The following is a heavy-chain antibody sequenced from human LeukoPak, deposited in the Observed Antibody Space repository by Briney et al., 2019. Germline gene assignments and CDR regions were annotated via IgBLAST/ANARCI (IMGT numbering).Heavy chain of an antibody. CDR2: IIPILGIA. D-gene: IGHD3-22*01. Sequence: SVKVSCKASGGTFSSYAISWVRQAPGQGLEWMGRIIPILGIANYAHKFQGRVTITADKSTSTAYMELSSLRSEDTAVYYCASGIVVVSYYFDYWGQGTLVTVSS. CDR1: GGTFSSYA. J-gene: IGHJ4*02. V-gene: IGHV1-69*04. CDR3: ASGIVVVSYYFDY.